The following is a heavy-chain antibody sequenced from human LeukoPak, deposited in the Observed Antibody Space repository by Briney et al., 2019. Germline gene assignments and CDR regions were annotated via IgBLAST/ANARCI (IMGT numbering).Heavy chain of an antibody. V-gene: IGHV1-18*01. D-gene: IGHD3-22*01. CDR3: ATQTDYYDSSGYFD. J-gene: IGHJ4*02. CDR2: ISAYNGNT. Sequence: ASVKVSCKASGYTFTSYGITWVRQAPGQGLEWMGWISAYNGNTKYAQKLQGRVTMTTDTSTSTAYMELRSLRSDDTAVYYCATQTDYYDSSGYFDWGQGTLVTVSS. CDR1: GYTFTSYG.